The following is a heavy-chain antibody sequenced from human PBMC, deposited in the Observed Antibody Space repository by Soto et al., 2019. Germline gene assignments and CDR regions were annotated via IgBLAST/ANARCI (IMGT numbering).Heavy chain of an antibody. V-gene: IGHV3-11*05. CDR3: ARDRSVVVITHREDPY. CDR1: GFTFSDYY. CDR2: ISSSSSYT. D-gene: IGHD3-22*01. J-gene: IGHJ4*02. Sequence: QVQLVESGGGLVKPGGSLRLSCAASGFTFSDYYMSWIRQAPGKGLEWVSYISSSSSYTNYADSVKGRFTISRDNAKNSLYLQMNSLRAEDTAVYYCARDRSVVVITHREDPYWGQGPLVTVSS.